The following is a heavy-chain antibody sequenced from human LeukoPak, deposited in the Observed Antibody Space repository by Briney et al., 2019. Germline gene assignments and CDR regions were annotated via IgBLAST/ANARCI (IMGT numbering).Heavy chain of an antibody. V-gene: IGHV3-53*01. Sequence: GGSLRLSCAASGFTVSSNYMSWVRRAPGKGLEWVSVIYSGGNTYYADSVKGRFTISRDNSKNTLYLQMNSLRAEDTAVYYCATGIAAAGRTEYFQHWGQGTLVTVSS. D-gene: IGHD6-13*01. CDR2: IYSGGNT. CDR1: GFTVSSNY. J-gene: IGHJ1*01. CDR3: ATGIAAAGRTEYFQH.